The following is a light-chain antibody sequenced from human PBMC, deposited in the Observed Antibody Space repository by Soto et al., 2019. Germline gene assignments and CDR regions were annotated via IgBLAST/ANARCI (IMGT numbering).Light chain of an antibody. V-gene: IGKV1-5*01. J-gene: IGKJ4*01. CDR1: QSISSW. Sequence: DIQMTQSPSTLSASVGDRVTITCRASQSISSWLAWNQQKPGKAPKLLIYDASSLESGVPSRFSGSGSVTEFAVSISSLQPDDFATYLCKQSSAFLLTVGGGTKVDIK. CDR2: DAS. CDR3: KQSSAFLLT.